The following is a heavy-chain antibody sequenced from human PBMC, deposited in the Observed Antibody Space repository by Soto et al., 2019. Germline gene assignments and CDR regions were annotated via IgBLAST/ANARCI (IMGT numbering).Heavy chain of an antibody. CDR1: GGSISSYY. V-gene: IGHV4-59*01. Sequence: SETLSLTCTVSGGSISSYYWSWIRQPPGKGLEWIGYIYYSGSTNYNPSLMSRVTISVDTSKNQFSLKLSSVTVADTAVYYCARGSPDFWSGYGYYYYGMDVWGQGTTVTVSS. CDR2: IYYSGST. J-gene: IGHJ6*02. CDR3: ARGSPDFWSGYGYYYYGMDV. D-gene: IGHD3-3*01.